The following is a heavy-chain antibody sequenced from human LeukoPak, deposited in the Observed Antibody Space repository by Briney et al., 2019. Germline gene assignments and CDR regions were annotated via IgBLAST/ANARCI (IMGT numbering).Heavy chain of an antibody. CDR1: GGSISSYY. CDR2: IYYSGST. J-gene: IGHJ4*02. Sequence: SETLSLTCTVSGGSISSYYWSWIRQPPGKGLEWIGYIYYSGSTNYNPSLKSRVTISVDTSKNQFSLKQSSVTAADTAVYYCARLVGGGRAIFYWGQGTLVTVSS. V-gene: IGHV4-59*08. D-gene: IGHD3-10*01. CDR3: ARLVGGGRAIFY.